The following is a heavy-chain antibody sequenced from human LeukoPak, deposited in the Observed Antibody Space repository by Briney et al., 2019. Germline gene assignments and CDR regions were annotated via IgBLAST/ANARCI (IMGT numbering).Heavy chain of an antibody. J-gene: IGHJ6*03. CDR2: ISSSGSTI. Sequence: GGSLRLSCAASGFTFSDYYMSWIRQAPGKGLEWVSYISSSGSTIYYADSVKGRFTISRDNAKNSLYLQMNSLRAEDTAVYYCARRARGYCSGGSCYSFYYYYYMDVWGKGTTVTIS. V-gene: IGHV3-11*01. CDR1: GFTFSDYY. D-gene: IGHD2-15*01. CDR3: ARRARGYCSGGSCYSFYYYYYMDV.